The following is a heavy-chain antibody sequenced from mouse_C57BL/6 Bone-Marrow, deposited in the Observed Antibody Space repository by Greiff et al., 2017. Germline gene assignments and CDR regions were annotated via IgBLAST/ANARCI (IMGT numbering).Heavy chain of an antibody. J-gene: IGHJ3*01. Sequence: QVHVKQSGAELARPGASVKLSCKASGYTFTSYGISWVKQRTGQGLEWIGEIYPRSGNTYYNEKFKGKATLTADKSSSTAYMDLRSLTSEDSAVYFCAPLGGLAWFAYWGQGTLVTVSA. V-gene: IGHV1-81*01. CDR2: IYPRSGNT. CDR1: GYTFTSYG. CDR3: APLGGLAWFAY. D-gene: IGHD6-1*01.